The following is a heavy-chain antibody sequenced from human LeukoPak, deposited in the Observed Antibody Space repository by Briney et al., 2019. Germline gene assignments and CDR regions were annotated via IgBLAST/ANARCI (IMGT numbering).Heavy chain of an antibody. Sequence: GASVKVSCKASGGTFSSYAISWVRQAPGQGLEWMGIINPSGGSTSYAQKFQGRVTMTRDMSTSTVYMELSSLRSEDTAVYYCAIALVATSPDYWGQGTLVTVSS. CDR3: AIALVATSPDY. CDR2: INPSGGST. D-gene: IGHD5-12*01. J-gene: IGHJ4*02. V-gene: IGHV1-46*01. CDR1: GGTFSSYA.